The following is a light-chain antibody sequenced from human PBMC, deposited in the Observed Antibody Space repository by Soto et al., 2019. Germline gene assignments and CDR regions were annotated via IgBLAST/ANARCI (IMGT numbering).Light chain of an antibody. V-gene: IGKV3-15*01. CDR3: QQYNNWPLT. CDR1: QSVSSN. CDR2: GAS. J-gene: IGKJ4*01. Sequence: EIVMTQSPATLSVSPGERATLSCRASQSVSSNLAWYQQKPGQAPRVLIYGASTRATGIPARFSGSGSGTEFTLTISSLQSEDFAVHYCQQYNNWPLTFGGGTKVDIK.